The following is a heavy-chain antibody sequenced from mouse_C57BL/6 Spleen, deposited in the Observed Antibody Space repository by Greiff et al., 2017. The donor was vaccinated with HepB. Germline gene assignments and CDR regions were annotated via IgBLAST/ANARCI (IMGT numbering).Heavy chain of an antibody. CDR2: ISSGSSTI. V-gene: IGHV5-17*01. J-gene: IGHJ1*03. CDR1: GFTFSDYG. CDR3: ARAHYGSSYNGYFDV. D-gene: IGHD1-1*01. Sequence: EVKLVESGGGLVKPGGSLKLSCAASGFTFSDYGMHWVRQAPEKGLEWVAYISSGSSTIYYADTVKGRFTISRDNAKNTLFLQMTSLRSEDTAMYYCARAHYGSSYNGYFDVWGTGTTVTVSS.